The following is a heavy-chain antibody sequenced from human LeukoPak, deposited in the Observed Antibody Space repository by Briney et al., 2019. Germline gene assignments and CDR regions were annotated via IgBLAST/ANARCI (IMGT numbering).Heavy chain of an antibody. CDR3: ARIVGATSGAFDI. V-gene: IGHV4-59*01. J-gene: IGHJ3*02. Sequence: PSETLSLTCTVSGGSISSYYWSWIRQPPGKGLEWIGYIYYSGSTNYNPSLKSRVTISVDTSKNQFSLKLSSVTAADTAVYYCARIVGATSGAFDIWGQGTMVTVSS. CDR2: IYYSGST. CDR1: GGSISSYY. D-gene: IGHD1-26*01.